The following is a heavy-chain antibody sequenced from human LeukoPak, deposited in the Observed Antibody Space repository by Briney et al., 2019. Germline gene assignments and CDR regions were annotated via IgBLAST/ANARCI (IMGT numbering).Heavy chain of an antibody. CDR2: IIPIFGTA. CDR3: ARGSGYCSSTSCYDFDY. D-gene: IGHD2-2*01. J-gene: IGHJ4*02. V-gene: IGHV1-69*13. CDR1: GGTFISYA. Sequence: SVKVSCKASGGTFISYAISWVRQAPGQGLEWMGGIIPIFGTANYAQKFQGRVTITADESTSTAYMELSSLRSEDTAVYYCARGSGYCSSTSCYDFDYWGQGTLVTVSS.